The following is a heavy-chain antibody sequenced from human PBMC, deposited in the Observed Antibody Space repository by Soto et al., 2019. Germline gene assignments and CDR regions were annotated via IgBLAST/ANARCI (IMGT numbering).Heavy chain of an antibody. D-gene: IGHD5-12*01. CDR2: IYYSRST. J-gene: IGHJ4*02. CDR3: ARGEYSGYDFDY. Sequence: PSETPSLPCTVSVGSSSSRRCYWSWIPHPPGKVVEWIDRIYYSRSTYYNPYLKSRVTISLDTSKNQLSLKLSSVTAADTAVYYCARGEYSGYDFDYWGQGTLVIVSS. V-gene: IGHV4-39*01. CDR1: VGSSSSRRCY.